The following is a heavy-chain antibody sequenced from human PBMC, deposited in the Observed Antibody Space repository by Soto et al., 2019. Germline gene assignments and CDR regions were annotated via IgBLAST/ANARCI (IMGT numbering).Heavy chain of an antibody. CDR2: ISAYNGNT. CDR3: ARVPTAVSADY. V-gene: IGHV1-18*01. J-gene: IGHJ4*02. CDR1: GYTFTSYG. D-gene: IGHD4-17*01. Sequence: QVQLVQSGAEVKKPGASVKVSCKASGYTFTSYGISWVRQAPGQGLEWMGWISAYNGNTNYAQKLQGRVTMTTDTSTSKAYMELRRLRADDTAVYYCARVPTAVSADYWGQGTLVTLSS.